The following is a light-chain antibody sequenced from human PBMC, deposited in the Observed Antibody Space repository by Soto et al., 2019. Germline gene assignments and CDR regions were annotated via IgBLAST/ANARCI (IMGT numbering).Light chain of an antibody. J-gene: IGKJ1*01. CDR3: QQYNSYSPT. Sequence: IQMTQSPSSLSASLGDVVTITCRASQDIRNDLGWYQQKPGKAPKLLIYAASTLQSGVPLSFSGSGSGTEFTLTISSLQPDDFATYYCQQYNSYSPTFGQGTKVDIK. CDR2: AAS. CDR1: QDIRND. V-gene: IGKV1-17*01.